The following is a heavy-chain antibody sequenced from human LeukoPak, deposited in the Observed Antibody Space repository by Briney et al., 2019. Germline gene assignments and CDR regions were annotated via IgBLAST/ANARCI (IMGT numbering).Heavy chain of an antibody. CDR1: GFTFDDYA. J-gene: IGHJ6*02. CDR3: AKDASHIVVVTAQGGYYYGMDV. Sequence: PGGSLRLSCAASGFTFDDYAMHWVRQAPGKGLEWVSGISWNSGSIGYADSVKGRFTISRDNAKNSLYPQMNSLRAEDTALYYCAKDASHIVVVTAQGGYYYGMDVWGQGTTVTVSS. V-gene: IGHV3-9*01. D-gene: IGHD2-21*02. CDR2: ISWNSGSI.